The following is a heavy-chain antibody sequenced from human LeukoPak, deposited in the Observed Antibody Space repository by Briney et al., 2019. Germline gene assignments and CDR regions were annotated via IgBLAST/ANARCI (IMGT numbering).Heavy chain of an antibody. CDR3: ASDPDYGDF. V-gene: IGHV4-30-4*01. Sequence: NSSQTLSLTCTISGVYITSGHYYWSWLRQPPGGGLEWIGYIYHSGTSSYNPSLKSRVTMSADTSKNQFSLRLTSVTAADTAVYFCASDPDYGDFWGRGTLVTVSS. CDR1: GVYITSGHYY. J-gene: IGHJ4*02. CDR2: IYHSGTS.